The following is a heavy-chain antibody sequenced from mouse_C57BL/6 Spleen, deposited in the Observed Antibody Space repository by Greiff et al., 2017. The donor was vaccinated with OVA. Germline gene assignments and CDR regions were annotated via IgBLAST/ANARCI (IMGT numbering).Heavy chain of an antibody. V-gene: IGHV1-69*01. D-gene: IGHD1-1*01. CDR2: IDPSDSYT. CDR3: AYYYGSSPFAY. CDR1: GYTFTSYW. Sequence: QVQLQQPGAELVMPGASVKLSCKASGYTFTSYWMHWVKQRPGQGLEWIGEIDPSDSYTNYNQKFKGKSTLTVDKSSSTAYMPLSSLTSEDSAVYYCAYYYGSSPFAYWGQGTLVTVS. J-gene: IGHJ3*01.